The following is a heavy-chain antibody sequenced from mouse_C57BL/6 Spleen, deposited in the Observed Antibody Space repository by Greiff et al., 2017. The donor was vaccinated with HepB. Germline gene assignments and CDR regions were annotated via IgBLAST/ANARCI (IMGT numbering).Heavy chain of an antibody. V-gene: IGHV5-12*01. J-gene: IGHJ4*01. CDR1: GFTFSDYY. CDR2: ISNGGGST. D-gene: IGHD1-1*01. CDR3: ARRYGSSHYYAMDY. Sequence: EVKLQESGGGLVQPGGSLKLSCAASGFTFSDYYMYWVRQTPEKRLEWVAYISNGGGSTYYPDTVKGRFTISRDNAKNTLYLQMSRLKSEDTAMYYCARRYGSSHYYAMDYWGQGTSVTVSS.